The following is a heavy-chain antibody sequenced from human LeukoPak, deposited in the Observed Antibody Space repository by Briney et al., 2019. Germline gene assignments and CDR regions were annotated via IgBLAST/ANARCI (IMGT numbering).Heavy chain of an antibody. CDR1: GYTLTELS. CDR3: ARDSGSYRANRGIFDY. Sequence: SVKVSCKVSGYTLTELSMHWVRQAPGKGLEWMGGIIPIFGTANYAQKFQGRVTITADKSTSTAYMELSSLRSEDTAVYYCARDSGSYRANRGIFDYWGQGTLVTVSS. D-gene: IGHD1-26*01. V-gene: IGHV1-69*06. J-gene: IGHJ4*02. CDR2: IIPIFGTA.